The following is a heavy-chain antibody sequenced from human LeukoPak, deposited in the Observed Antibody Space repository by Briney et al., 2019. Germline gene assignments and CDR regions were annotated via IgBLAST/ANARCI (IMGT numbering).Heavy chain of an antibody. CDR3: AGGTGFIIKD. V-gene: IGHV3-7*03. J-gene: IGHJ4*02. Sequence: GGSLRLSCEASGFTFGLYWMNWVRRAPGKGLEWVANIKQDGSEKNYVDSVKGRFTISRDNAKNSLYLQMNNLRVEDTAMYYCAGGTGFIIKDWGQGTLVTVSS. CDR1: GFTFGLYW. D-gene: IGHD3-9*01. CDR2: IKQDGSEK.